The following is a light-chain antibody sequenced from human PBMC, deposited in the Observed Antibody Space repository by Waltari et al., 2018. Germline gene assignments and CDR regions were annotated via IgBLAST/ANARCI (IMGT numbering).Light chain of an antibody. CDR1: QRSSRY. CDR3: QNHERLPAT. V-gene: IGKV3-20*01. Sequence: IVLMQSPGTLSLSPGERATLPCRASQRSSRYLVGYQQKPGQPPRLLIYEASRRATGIPDRFSGSGSGTDFSLTISRLEPEDFGVYYCQNHERLPATFGQGTRVEI. CDR2: EAS. J-gene: IGKJ1*01.